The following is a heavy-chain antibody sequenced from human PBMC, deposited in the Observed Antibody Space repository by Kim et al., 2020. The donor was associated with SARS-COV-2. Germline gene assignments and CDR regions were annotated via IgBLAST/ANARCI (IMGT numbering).Heavy chain of an antibody. J-gene: IGHJ4*02. Sequence: ASVKVSCKASGYTFTGYYMHWVRQAPGQGLEWMGWVNPNSGGTNYAQKFQGRVTMTRDTSISTAYMELSRLRSDDTAVYYCARVRSPPTKYSYGHFDYWGQGTLVTVSS. CDR2: VNPNSGGT. CDR1: GYTFTGYY. D-gene: IGHD5-18*01. CDR3: ARVRSPPTKYSYGHFDY. V-gene: IGHV1-2*02.